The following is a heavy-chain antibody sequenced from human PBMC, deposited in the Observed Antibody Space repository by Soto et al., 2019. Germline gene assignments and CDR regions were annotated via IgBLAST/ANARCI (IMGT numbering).Heavy chain of an antibody. CDR1: GGSVSSGSYY. J-gene: IGHJ5*02. Sequence: QVQLQESGPGLVKPSETLSLTCTVSGGSVSSGSYYWSWIRQPPGEGLEWIGYIYYSGSTNYNPSLKSRVTISVDTSKNQFSLKLSSVTAADTAVYYCARDKGGLDWFDPWGQGTLVTVSS. D-gene: IGHD3-16*01. CDR2: IYYSGST. V-gene: IGHV4-61*01. CDR3: ARDKGGLDWFDP.